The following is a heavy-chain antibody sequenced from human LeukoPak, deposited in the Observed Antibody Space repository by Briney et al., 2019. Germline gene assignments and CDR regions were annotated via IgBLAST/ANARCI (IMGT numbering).Heavy chain of an antibody. J-gene: IGHJ4*02. D-gene: IGHD3-16*02. Sequence: SETLSLTCDVSGGSIDSTNWWNWVRQPPGKGLEGIGEIHHDGRINYNPSLKSRVTLSVDKSKTQFSLRLNSVTAEDTAMYYCARSHDHLWGNYPDYWGQGTLVTVSS. CDR2: IHHDGRI. CDR3: ARSHDHLWGNYPDY. CDR1: GGSIDSTNW. V-gene: IGHV4/OR15-8*01.